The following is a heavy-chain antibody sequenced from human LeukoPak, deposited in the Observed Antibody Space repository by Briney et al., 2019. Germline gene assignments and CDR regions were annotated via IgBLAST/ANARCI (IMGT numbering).Heavy chain of an antibody. V-gene: IGHV3-30*02. D-gene: IGHD3-22*01. CDR2: IRYDGSDK. J-gene: IGHJ2*01. CDR1: GFTFSSYG. CDR3: AGSDTIGYLPREWDYWYFDR. Sequence: GGSLRLSCAASGFTFSSYGIHWVRQAPGKGLEWVAFIRYDGSDKYYADSVRGRFTISRDNSKNTLYLQMNSLRAEDTAVYYCAGSDTIGYLPREWDYWYFDRWGRGTLVTVSS.